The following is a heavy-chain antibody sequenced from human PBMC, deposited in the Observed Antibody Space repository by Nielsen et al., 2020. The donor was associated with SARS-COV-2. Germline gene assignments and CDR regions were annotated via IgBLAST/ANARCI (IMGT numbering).Heavy chain of an antibody. D-gene: IGHD4-23*01. J-gene: IGHJ4*02. CDR1: GFTFSSYA. V-gene: IGHV3-23*01. Sequence: GESLKISCAASGFTFSSYAMSWVRQAPGKGLEWVSAISGSGGSTYYADSVKGRFTISRDNSKNSLYLQMNSLRAEDTAVYYCARVSSVVTDYWGQGTLVTVSS. CDR2: ISGSGGST. CDR3: ARVSSVVTDY.